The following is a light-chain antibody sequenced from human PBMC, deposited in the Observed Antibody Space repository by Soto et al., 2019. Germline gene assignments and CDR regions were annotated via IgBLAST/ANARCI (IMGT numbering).Light chain of an antibody. CDR3: QQRSYWPLT. CDR2: DAS. CDR1: QSVSSY. V-gene: IGKV3-11*01. J-gene: IGKJ4*01. Sequence: EIVLTQSPATLSLSPGERATLSCRASQSVSSYLAWYQQKPGQAPRLLVYDASTRATGIPARFSGSGSGTDFTLSISSLEPEDFAVYFCQQRSYWPLTVGGGTKVDSK.